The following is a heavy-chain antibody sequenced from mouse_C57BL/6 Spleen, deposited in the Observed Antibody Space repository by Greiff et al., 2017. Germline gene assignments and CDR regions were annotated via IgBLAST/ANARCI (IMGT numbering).Heavy chain of an antibody. CDR1: GYTFTDYE. CDR3: TRGGTVYYDYDDWFAY. J-gene: IGHJ3*01. V-gene: IGHV1-15*01. D-gene: IGHD2-4*01. Sequence: QVQLKESGAELVRPGASVTLSCKASGYTFTDYEMHWVKQTPVHGLEWIGAIDPETGGTAYNQKFKGKAILTADKSSSTAYMELRSLTSEDSAVYYCTRGGTVYYDYDDWFAYWGQGTLVTVSA. CDR2: IDPETGGT.